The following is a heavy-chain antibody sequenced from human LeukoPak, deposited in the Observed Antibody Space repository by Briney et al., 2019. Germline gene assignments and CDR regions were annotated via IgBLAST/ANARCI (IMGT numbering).Heavy chain of an antibody. Sequence: GSLRLSCAASGFTFSSYAMSWVRQAPGKGLEWIGSIYYSGSTYYNPSLKSRVTISVDTSKNQFSLKLSSVTAADTAVYYCARLDREDTVVVVAATLDYWGQGTLVTVSS. CDR2: IYYSGST. J-gene: IGHJ4*02. CDR1: GFTFSSYA. D-gene: IGHD2-15*01. V-gene: IGHV4-39*01. CDR3: ARLDREDTVVVVAATLDY.